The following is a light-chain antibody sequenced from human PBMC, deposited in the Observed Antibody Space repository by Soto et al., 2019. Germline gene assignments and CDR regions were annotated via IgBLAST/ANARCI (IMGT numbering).Light chain of an antibody. CDR1: QSVSSN. CDR3: QQYNNWPPNT. V-gene: IGKV3-15*01. Sequence: EIVMTQSPATLSVSPGERATLSCRASQSVSSNLAWYQQKPGQAPSLLIYGASTRATGIPARFSGSGSGTEFSLTISSLQSEEFAVYYCQQYNNWPPNTFGQGTKVEIK. CDR2: GAS. J-gene: IGKJ1*01.